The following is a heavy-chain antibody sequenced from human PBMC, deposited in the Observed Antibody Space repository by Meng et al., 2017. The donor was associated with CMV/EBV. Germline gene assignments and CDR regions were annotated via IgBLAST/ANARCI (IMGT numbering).Heavy chain of an antibody. D-gene: IGHD6-19*01. CDR2: ISSSSSYI. CDR1: GFTFSSYS. V-gene: IGHV3-21*01. J-gene: IGHJ4*02. CDR3: ARGYSSGWSYYFDY. Sequence: GESLKISCAASGFTFSSYSMNWVRQAPGKGLEWVSSISSSSSYIYYADSVKGRFTISRDNAKNSLYLQMNSLRAEDTAVYYCARGYSSGWSYYFDYWGQGTLVTVSS.